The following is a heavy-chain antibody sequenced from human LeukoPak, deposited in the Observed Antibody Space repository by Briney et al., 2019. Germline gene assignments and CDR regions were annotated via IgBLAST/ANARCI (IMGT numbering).Heavy chain of an antibody. CDR1: GFTFSRYW. V-gene: IGHV4-34*01. D-gene: IGHD3-22*01. CDR2: INHSGST. Sequence: PGGSLRLSCAASGFTFSRYWMTWVRQGPGKGLEWIGEINHSGSTNYNPSLKSRVTISVDTSKNQFSLKLSSVTAADTAVYYCARRMIVAPEYFDYWGQGTLVTVSS. CDR3: ARRMIVAPEYFDY. J-gene: IGHJ4*02.